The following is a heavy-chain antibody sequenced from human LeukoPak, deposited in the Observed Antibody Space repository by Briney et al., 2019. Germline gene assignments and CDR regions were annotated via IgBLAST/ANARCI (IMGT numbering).Heavy chain of an antibody. J-gene: IGHJ4*02. V-gene: IGHV6-1*01. CDR1: GDSVSSNSAA. CDR2: TYYRSKWYN. D-gene: IGHD6-13*01. CDR3: ARGKQLVRGQLPFDY. Sequence: SQTLSLTCAISGDSVSSNSAARNWIRQSPSRGLEWLGRTYYRSKWYNDYAVSVKSRITINPDTSKNQFSLQLNSVTPEDTAVYYCARGKQLVRGQLPFDYWGQGTLVTVSS.